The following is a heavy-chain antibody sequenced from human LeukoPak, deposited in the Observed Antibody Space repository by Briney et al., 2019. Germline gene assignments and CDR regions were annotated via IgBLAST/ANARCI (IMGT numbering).Heavy chain of an antibody. CDR1: GGSLSGNY. V-gene: IGHV4-34*01. Sequence: SETLSLTRAVYGGSLSGNYWSWIRQPPGKGLEWIGEINHSGSTNYNPSLKSRVTIPVDTSKNQFSLKLSSVTAADTAVYYCARRLRYCTNGVCSNWFDPWGQGTLVTVSS. CDR2: INHSGST. J-gene: IGHJ5*02. D-gene: IGHD2-8*01. CDR3: ARRLRYCTNGVCSNWFDP.